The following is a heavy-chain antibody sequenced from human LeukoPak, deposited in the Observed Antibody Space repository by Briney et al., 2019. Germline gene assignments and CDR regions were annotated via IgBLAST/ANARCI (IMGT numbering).Heavy chain of an antibody. V-gene: IGHV1-2*02. CDR1: GYTFTGYY. J-gene: IGHJ4*02. CDR3: AGGGLYYYGSGSYYKPLDY. Sequence: ASVKVSCKASGYTFTGYYMHWVRQAPGQGLERMGWINPNSGGTNYAQKFQGRVTMTRDTSISTAYMELSRLRSDDTAVYYCAGGGLYYYGSGSYYKPLDYWGQGTLVTVSS. D-gene: IGHD3-10*01. CDR2: INPNSGGT.